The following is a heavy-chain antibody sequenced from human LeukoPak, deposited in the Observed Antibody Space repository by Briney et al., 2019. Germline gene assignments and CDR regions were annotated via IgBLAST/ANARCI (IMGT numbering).Heavy chain of an antibody. V-gene: IGHV4-59*01. CDR3: ARGPATFFDY. CDR2: IYYSGSA. CDR1: GGSISSYY. J-gene: IGHJ4*02. Sequence: SETLSLTCTVSGGSISSYYWSWIRQPPGKGLEWIGYIYYSGSANYNPSLKSRVTISLDTSNNQFSLKLSSVTAADTAVYYCARGPATFFDYWGQGSLVTASS. D-gene: IGHD1-26*01.